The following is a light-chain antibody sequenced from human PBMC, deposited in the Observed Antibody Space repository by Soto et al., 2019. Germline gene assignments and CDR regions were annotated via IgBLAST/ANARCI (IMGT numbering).Light chain of an antibody. J-gene: IGLJ3*02. V-gene: IGLV4-60*02. CDR2: LEGSGSY. CDR1: SGHSSYI. Sequence: QLVLTQSSSASASLGSSVKLTCTRSSGHSSYIIAWHQQQPGKAPRYLMKLEGSGSYNEGSGVPDRFSGSSSGADRYLTISNLQFEDEADYYCETWDSNTWVFGGGTKLTVL. CDR3: ETWDSNTWV.